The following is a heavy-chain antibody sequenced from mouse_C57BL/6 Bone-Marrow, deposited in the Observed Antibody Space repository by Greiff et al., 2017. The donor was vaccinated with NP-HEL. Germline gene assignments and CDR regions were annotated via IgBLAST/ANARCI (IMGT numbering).Heavy chain of an antibody. CDR3: ANLYGYDRAWCAY. CDR2: ILPSIGRT. CDR1: DSEVFPIAY. Sequence: SGSELRSPGSSVKLSCKDFDSEVFPIAYMSWVRQKPGHGFEWIGGILPSIGRTIYGEKFEDKATLDADTLSNTAYLELNSLTSEDSAIYYCANLYGYDRAWCAYWGQGTLVTVSA. V-gene: IGHV15-2*01. D-gene: IGHD2-2*01. J-gene: IGHJ3*01.